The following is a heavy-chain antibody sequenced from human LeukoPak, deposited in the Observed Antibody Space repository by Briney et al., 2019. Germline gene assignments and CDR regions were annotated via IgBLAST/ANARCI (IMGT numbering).Heavy chain of an antibody. J-gene: IGHJ4*02. CDR2: INEGGSDK. CDR1: GFTFSSYW. V-gene: IGHV3-7*01. CDR3: AIWFGELNY. D-gene: IGHD3-10*01. Sequence: GGSLRLSCVASGFTFSSYWMSWVRQVPGKGLEWVAHINEGGSDKYYVDSVKGRFTISRDNVQSSLYLQMNDLRAEDTAVYYCAIWFGELNYWGQGTLVTVSS.